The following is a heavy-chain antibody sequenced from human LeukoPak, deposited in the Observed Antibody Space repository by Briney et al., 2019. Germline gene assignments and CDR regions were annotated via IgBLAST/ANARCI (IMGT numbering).Heavy chain of an antibody. CDR1: GFMFSSYW. V-gene: IGHV3-74*01. Sequence: PGGSLRLSCAASGFMFSSYWMHWVRQAPGKGLVWVSRINSDGSSTNYADSVKGRFTISRDNIKNSLYLQMNSLRTEDTALYYCAKDYYWGQGTLVTVSS. CDR2: INSDGSST. J-gene: IGHJ4*02. CDR3: AKDYY.